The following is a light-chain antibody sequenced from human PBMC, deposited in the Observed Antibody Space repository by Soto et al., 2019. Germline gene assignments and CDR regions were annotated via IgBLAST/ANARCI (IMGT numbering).Light chain of an antibody. CDR1: QGISSY. J-gene: IGKJ1*01. V-gene: IGKV1-9*01. CDR3: QHYNSYPT. Sequence: IQLTQSPSSLSAPVGDRVTITCRASQGISSYLAWYQQKPGKAPKLLIYAASTLQSGVPSRFSGSGSGTDFTLTISSLQPDDFATYYCQHYNSYPTFGQGTKVDIK. CDR2: AAS.